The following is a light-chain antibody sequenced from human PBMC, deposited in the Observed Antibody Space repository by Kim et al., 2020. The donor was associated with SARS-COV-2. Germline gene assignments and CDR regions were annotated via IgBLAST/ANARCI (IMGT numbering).Light chain of an antibody. CDR2: IAS. Sequence: PRESATHSCRASQSVSQNYFAGYQRKPAQAPRLLVYIASSRATGIPDRFSGSGSGTDFILTISRLEPEDSAVYYCQQYGRSPLYTFGQGTKLEI. J-gene: IGKJ2*01. CDR1: QSVSQNY. V-gene: IGKV3-20*01. CDR3: QQYGRSPLYT.